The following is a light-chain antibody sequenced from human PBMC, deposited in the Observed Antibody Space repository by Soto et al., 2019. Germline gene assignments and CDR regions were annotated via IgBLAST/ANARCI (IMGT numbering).Light chain of an antibody. J-gene: IGKJ1*01. Sequence: EIVLTQSPGTLSLSPGERATLSCRASQSVSSSYLAWYQQKPRQAPRRLIYGASSRATGIPDRFSGSGSGTDFTLTISRLEPEDFAVYYCQQYGSSPWTFGQGTKVDIK. CDR1: QSVSSSY. V-gene: IGKV3-20*01. CDR3: QQYGSSPWT. CDR2: GAS.